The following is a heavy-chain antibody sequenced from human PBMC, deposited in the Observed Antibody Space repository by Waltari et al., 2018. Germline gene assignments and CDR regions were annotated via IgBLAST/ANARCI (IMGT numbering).Heavy chain of an antibody. CDR1: GFTFDDYA. Sequence: EVQLVESGGGLVQPGRSLRLSCAASGFTFDDYAMHWVRQAPGKGLEWVSGISWNSGSIGYADSVKGRFTISRDNAKNSLYLQMNSLRAEDTALYYCAKDIYGSGSYQSDYWGQGTLVTVSS. CDR3: AKDIYGSGSYQSDY. V-gene: IGHV3-9*01. J-gene: IGHJ4*02. CDR2: ISWNSGSI. D-gene: IGHD3-10*01.